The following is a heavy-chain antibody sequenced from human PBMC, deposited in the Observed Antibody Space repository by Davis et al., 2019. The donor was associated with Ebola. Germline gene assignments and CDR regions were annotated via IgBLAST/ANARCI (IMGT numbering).Heavy chain of an antibody. CDR3: ARDAVGATTDY. CDR2: IYSGGSI. J-gene: IGHJ4*02. V-gene: IGHV3-66*01. CDR1: GFTVSSKY. Sequence: PGGSLRLSCAASGFTVSSKYMSWVRQSVGKGLEWVSVIYSGGSIYYADSVKGRFTISRDNSKNTLYLQMNSLRAEDTAVYYCARDAVGATTDYWGQGTLVTVSS. D-gene: IGHD1-26*01.